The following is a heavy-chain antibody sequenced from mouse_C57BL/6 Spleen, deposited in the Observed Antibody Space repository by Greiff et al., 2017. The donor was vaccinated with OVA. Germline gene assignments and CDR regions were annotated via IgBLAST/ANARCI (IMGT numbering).Heavy chain of an antibody. V-gene: IGHV1-82*01. D-gene: IGHD2-5*01. Sequence: QVQLKESGPELVKPGASVKISCKASGYVFSSSWMNWVKQRPGKGLEWIGRIYPGDGDTNYNGKFKGKATLTADKSSSTAYMQLSSLTSEDSAVYFCARDSNPFDYWGQGTTLTVSS. CDR1: GYVFSSSW. J-gene: IGHJ2*01. CDR2: IYPGDGDT. CDR3: ARDSNPFDY.